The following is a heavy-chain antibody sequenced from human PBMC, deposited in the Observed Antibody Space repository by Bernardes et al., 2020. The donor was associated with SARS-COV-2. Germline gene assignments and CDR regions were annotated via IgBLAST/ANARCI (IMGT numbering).Heavy chain of an antibody. CDR3: ARISSAWDFFDY. D-gene: IGHD6-19*01. CDR2: ITVYNGIT. Sequence: WEAFGNTFSTYGISWVRQEPGQGLEWMGWITVYNGITDYAQKFQDRVTLSTDTSTNTAYMELRSLRSDDTAVYYCARISSAWDFFDYWGQGTLVSVSS. CDR1: GNTFSTYG. V-gene: IGHV1-18*04. J-gene: IGHJ4*02.